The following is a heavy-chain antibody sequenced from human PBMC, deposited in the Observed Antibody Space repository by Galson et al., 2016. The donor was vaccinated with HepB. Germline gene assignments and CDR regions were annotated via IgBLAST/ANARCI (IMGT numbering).Heavy chain of an antibody. Sequence: SLRLSCAASGLAFVDFHMSWIRQAPGKGPQWVAYISGSGSVIYYEDSVRGRFTISKDNAKNLLYLQLSSLRVEDTAVYYCVRSAFGDWHSVWGQGTKVTVSS. CDR1: GLAFVDFH. CDR3: VRSAFGDWHSV. D-gene: IGHD1-7*01. V-gene: IGHV3-11*01. CDR2: ISGSGSVI. J-gene: IGHJ4*02.